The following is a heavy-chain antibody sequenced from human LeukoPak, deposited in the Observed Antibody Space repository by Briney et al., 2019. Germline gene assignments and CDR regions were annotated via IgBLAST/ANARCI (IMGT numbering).Heavy chain of an antibody. V-gene: IGHV4-34*01. J-gene: IGHJ4*02. CDR1: GGSFSGYY. CDR3: ATLAARGFDY. CDR2: INHSGST. Sequence: PSETLSLTCAVYGGSFSGYYWSWIRQPPGKGLEWIGEINHSGSTNYNPSLKSRVTISVDTSKNQFSLKLSSVTAADTAVYYCATLAARGFDYWGQETLVTVSS. D-gene: IGHD6-13*01.